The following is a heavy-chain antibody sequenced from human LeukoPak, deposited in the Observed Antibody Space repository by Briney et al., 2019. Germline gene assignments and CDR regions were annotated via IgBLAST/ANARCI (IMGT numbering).Heavy chain of an antibody. CDR3: AKARGFCSGGSCYNPFDP. D-gene: IGHD2-15*01. J-gene: IGHJ5*02. CDR2: ISGSGGST. V-gene: IGHV3-23*01. CDR1: GFSFSSYA. Sequence: GESLRLSCAASGFSFSSYAMSWVRQAPGKGLEWVSGISGSGGSTYYADSVKGRFTISRDNSKNTLYVQMNSLRAEDTAVYYCAKARGFCSGGSCYNPFDPWGQGTLVTVSS.